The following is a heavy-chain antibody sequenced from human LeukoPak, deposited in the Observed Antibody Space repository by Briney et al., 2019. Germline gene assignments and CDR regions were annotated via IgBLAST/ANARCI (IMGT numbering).Heavy chain of an antibody. V-gene: IGHV1-2*02. Sequence: GESLKISCKASGYTFTGYYIHWVRQAPGQGVEWMGWINPNSGGTNYAQNFQGRVTMTRDTSISTAYMELSRLRSDDTAVYYCAKALWGDYFDYWGQGTLVTVSS. D-gene: IGHD3-10*01. J-gene: IGHJ4*02. CDR1: GYTFTGYY. CDR3: AKALWGDYFDY. CDR2: INPNSGGT.